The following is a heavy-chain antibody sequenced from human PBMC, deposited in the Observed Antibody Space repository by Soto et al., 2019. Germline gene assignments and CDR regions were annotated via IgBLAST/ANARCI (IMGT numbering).Heavy chain of an antibody. CDR1: GFTFSSYG. CDR2: IWYDGTNE. D-gene: IGHD1-1*01. Sequence: QVQLVESGGGVVQPGRSLGLSCAASGFTFSSYGMHWVRQAPGKGLEWLAIIWYDGTNEDYADSVKSRFTISRDNSKNTLYLQMNSLRTEDTAVYYCVRDLGNDSDYWGQGTLVTVSS. J-gene: IGHJ4*02. V-gene: IGHV3-33*01. CDR3: VRDLGNDSDY.